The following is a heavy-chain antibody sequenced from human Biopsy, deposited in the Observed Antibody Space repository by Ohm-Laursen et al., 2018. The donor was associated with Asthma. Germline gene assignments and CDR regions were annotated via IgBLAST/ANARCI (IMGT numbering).Heavy chain of an antibody. CDR3: AKRRGYSDLTDFDH. D-gene: IGHD3-3*01. CDR2: VSYDGGVA. Sequence: SLRLSCSASGFVFRSHSMHWVRQAPGKGLEWVAVVSYDGGVAHYADSMKGRFTISRDNAKSTLYLQMNRLRTDDTAVYFCAKRRGYSDLTDFDHWGQGTLVTVSS. CDR1: GFVFRSHS. V-gene: IGHV3-30*18. J-gene: IGHJ4*02.